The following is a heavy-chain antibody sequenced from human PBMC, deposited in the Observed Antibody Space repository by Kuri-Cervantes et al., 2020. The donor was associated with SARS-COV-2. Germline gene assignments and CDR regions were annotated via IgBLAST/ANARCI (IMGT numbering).Heavy chain of an antibody. V-gene: IGHV4-39*07. D-gene: IGHD4-17*01. CDR2: IYYSGST. Sequence: GSLRLSCTVSGGSISSSSYYWGWIRQPPGKGLEWIGSIYYSGSTYYNPSLKNRVTISVDTSMTQFSLKLSSVTAADTAVYYCARANGDYQIEIDYYYYYYMDVWGKGTTVTVSS. CDR1: GGSISSSSYY. J-gene: IGHJ6*03. CDR3: ARANGDYQIEIDYYYYYYMDV.